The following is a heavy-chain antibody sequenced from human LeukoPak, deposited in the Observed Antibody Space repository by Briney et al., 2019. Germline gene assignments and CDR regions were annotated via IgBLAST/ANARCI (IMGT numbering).Heavy chain of an antibody. Sequence: GSLRLSCAASGFTFSSYSMNWVRQAPGKGLEWVSSISTSSSYIYYADSVKGRFTISRDNARNSLYLQMNTLRAEDTAVYSCARGADGVSSNSRGWFDPWGQGTLVTVSS. D-gene: IGHD2-15*01. CDR2: ISTSSSYI. J-gene: IGHJ5*02. CDR3: ARGADGVSSNSRGWFDP. V-gene: IGHV3-21*01. CDR1: GFTFSSYS.